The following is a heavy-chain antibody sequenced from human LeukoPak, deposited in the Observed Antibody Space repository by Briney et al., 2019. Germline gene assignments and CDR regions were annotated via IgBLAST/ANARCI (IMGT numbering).Heavy chain of an antibody. V-gene: IGHV3-9*01. CDR2: ISWSSGSI. CDR1: GFTFDDYA. Sequence: GGSLRLSCAASGFTFDDYAMHWVRQAPGKGLEWVSGISWSSGSIGYADSVKGRFTISRDNAKNSLYLQMNSLRAEDTAFYYCAKDHYYDSRGFDYWGQGTLVTVSS. D-gene: IGHD3-22*01. J-gene: IGHJ4*02. CDR3: AKDHYYDSRGFDY.